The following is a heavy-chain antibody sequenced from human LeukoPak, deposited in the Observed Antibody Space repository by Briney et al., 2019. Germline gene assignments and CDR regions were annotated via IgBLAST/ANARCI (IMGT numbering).Heavy chain of an antibody. J-gene: IGHJ4*02. CDR2: ISYDGSNK. CDR1: GFTFSSYA. D-gene: IGHD3-3*01. V-gene: IGHV3-30-3*01. CDR3: ARGYEWLSNFDY. Sequence: PGGSLRLSCAASGFTFSSYAMHWVRQAPGKGLEWVAVISYDGSNKYYADSVKGRFTISRDNSKNTLYLQMNSLRAEDTAVYYCARGYEWLSNFDYWGQGTLVTVSS.